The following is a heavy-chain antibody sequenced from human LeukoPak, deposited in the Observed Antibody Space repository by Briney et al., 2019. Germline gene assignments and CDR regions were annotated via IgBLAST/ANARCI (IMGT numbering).Heavy chain of an antibody. V-gene: IGHV3-73*01. CDR1: GFTFDDYG. CDR3: TRRGYYYMDV. CDR2: IRSKANSYAT. Sequence: GGSLRLSCAASGFTFDDYGMSWVRQASGKGLEWVGRIRSKANSYATAYAASVKGRFTISRDDSKNTAYLQMNSLKTEDTAVYYCTRRGYYYMDVWGKGTTVTVSS. J-gene: IGHJ6*03.